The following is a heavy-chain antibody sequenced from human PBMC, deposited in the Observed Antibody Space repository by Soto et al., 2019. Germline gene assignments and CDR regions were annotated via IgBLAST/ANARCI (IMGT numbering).Heavy chain of an antibody. CDR2: ISHSGRS. D-gene: IGHD3-3*01. V-gene: IGHV4-59*13. J-gene: IGHJ6*02. CDR1: GGSMSSFS. CDR3: ARVAMENYYDMWSGYSSYALDV. Sequence: KASETLSLTCAVSGGSMSSFSWSWIRQPPGKGLEFIGSISHSGRSEYNPSLKDRIILSFDVSKNQFSLNLKSMKAADTAVYYCARVAMENYYDMWSGYSSYALDVWGQGTTVTVSS.